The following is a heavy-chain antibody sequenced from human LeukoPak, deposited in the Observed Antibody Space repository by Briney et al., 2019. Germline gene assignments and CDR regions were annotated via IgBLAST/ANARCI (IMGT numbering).Heavy chain of an antibody. Sequence: GGSLRLSCAASGFTFSSYSMNWVRQAPGKGLEWVSSISSSSSYIYYADSLKGRFTIFRDNAKNSLYLQMNSLRAEDTAVYYCTTKRLVGGTFDIWGQGTMVTVSS. CDR1: GFTFSSYS. CDR3: TTKRLVGGTFDI. J-gene: IGHJ3*02. D-gene: IGHD6-6*01. CDR2: ISSSSSYI. V-gene: IGHV3-21*01.